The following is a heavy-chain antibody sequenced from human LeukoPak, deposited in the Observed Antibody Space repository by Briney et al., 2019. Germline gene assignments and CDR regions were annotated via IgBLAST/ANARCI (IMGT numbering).Heavy chain of an antibody. D-gene: IGHD4-17*01. CDR3: ARHGRDGDYVAY. Sequence: KPSETPSLTCTVPGGSISSSSYYWGWIRHPPGKGLEWIGSIYYSGSTYYNPSLKSRVTISVDTSKNQFSLKLSSVTAADTAVYYCARHGRDGDYVAYWGQGTLVTVSS. V-gene: IGHV4-39*01. CDR1: GGSISSSSYY. J-gene: IGHJ4*02. CDR2: IYYSGST.